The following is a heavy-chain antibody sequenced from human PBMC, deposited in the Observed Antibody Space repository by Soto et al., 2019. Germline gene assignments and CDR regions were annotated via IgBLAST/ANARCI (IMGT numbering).Heavy chain of an antibody. D-gene: IGHD3-22*01. Sequence: EVQLVESGGGLVKPGGSLRLSCAASGFTFSSYSMNWVSQAPGKGLEWVSSISSSSSYIYYADSVKGRFTISRDNAKKSRYLQMNSLGAEDTAVYYCARDSTDSSGYYAPLDYWGQGTLVTVSS. J-gene: IGHJ4*02. CDR2: ISSSSSYI. V-gene: IGHV3-21*01. CDR1: GFTFSSYS. CDR3: ARDSTDSSGYYAPLDY.